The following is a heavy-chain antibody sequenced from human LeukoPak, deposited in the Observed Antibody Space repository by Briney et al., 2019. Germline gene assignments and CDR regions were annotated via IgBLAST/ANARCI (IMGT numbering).Heavy chain of an antibody. Sequence: GGSLRLSCAASGFTFSSYAMSWVRQAPGKGLEWVSAISGGGGSTYYADSVKGRFTIPRDNSKNTLYLQMNRLRAEDTAVYYCAKSFDYSVVLMVYASGMDVWGQGTTVTVSS. CDR1: GFTFSSYA. CDR3: AKSFDYSVVLMVYASGMDV. D-gene: IGHD2-8*01. V-gene: IGHV3-23*01. J-gene: IGHJ6*02. CDR2: ISGGGGST.